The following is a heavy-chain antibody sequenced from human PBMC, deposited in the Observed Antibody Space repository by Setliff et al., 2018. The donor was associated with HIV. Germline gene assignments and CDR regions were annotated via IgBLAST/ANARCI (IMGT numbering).Heavy chain of an antibody. CDR3: ARDKRASFDGLDV. CDR2: SSDSGYT. J-gene: IGHJ6*02. CDR1: GPSLSTGHH. Sequence: PSETLSLTCSVSGPSLSTGHHWGWIRQTPEKRLEWIGSSSDSGYTHYSPSLKSRVTISVDTSKNQFSLRLSSVTAADTAVYYCARDKRASFDGLDVWGQGTTVTVAS. V-gene: IGHV4-38-2*02.